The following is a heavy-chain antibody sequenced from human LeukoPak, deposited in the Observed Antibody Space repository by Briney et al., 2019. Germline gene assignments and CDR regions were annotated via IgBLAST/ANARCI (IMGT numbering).Heavy chain of an antibody. CDR1: GFTFSSYE. CDR2: ISSSGSTI. V-gene: IGHV3-48*03. CDR3: ARDLLWFGTYYYYGMDV. D-gene: IGHD3-10*01. Sequence: GGSLRLSCAASGFTFSSYEMNLVRQAPGKGLAWVSYISSSGSTIYYADSVKGRFTISRDNAKNSLYLQMNSLRAEDTAVYYCARDLLWFGTYYYYGMDVWGQGTTVTVSS. J-gene: IGHJ6*02.